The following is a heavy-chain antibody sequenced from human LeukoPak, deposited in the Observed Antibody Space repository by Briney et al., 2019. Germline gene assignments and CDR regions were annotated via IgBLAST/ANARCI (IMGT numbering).Heavy chain of an antibody. D-gene: IGHD3-10*01. CDR2: IYYSGST. CDR1: GGSISSYY. CDR3: ARSPTLYFGADY. Sequence: PETLSLTCTVSGGSISSYYWSWIRQPPGKGLEWIGYIYYSGSTNCNPSLKSRVTISVDTSKNQFSLKLSSVTAADTAVYYCARSPTLYFGADYWGQGTLVTVSS. V-gene: IGHV4-59*01. J-gene: IGHJ4*02.